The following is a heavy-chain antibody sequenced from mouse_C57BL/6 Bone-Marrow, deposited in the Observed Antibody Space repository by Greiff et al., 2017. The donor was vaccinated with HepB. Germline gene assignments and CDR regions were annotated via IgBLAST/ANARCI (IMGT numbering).Heavy chain of an antibody. CDR2: ISNLAYSI. J-gene: IGHJ1*03. CDR3: GRYYDYPCWYFDV. V-gene: IGHV5-15*01. CDR1: GFTFSDYG. Sequence: EVKLVESGGGLVQPGGSLKLSCAASGFTFSDYGMAWVRQAPRKGPEWVAFISNLAYSIYYADTVTGRFTISRENAKNTLYLEMSSLRSEDTAMYYCGRYYDYPCWYFDVWGTGTTVTVSS. D-gene: IGHD2-4*01.